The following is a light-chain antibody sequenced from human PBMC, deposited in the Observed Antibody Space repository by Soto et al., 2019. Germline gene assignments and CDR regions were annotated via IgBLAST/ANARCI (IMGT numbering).Light chain of an antibody. CDR1: QSISSNY. Sequence: EIVLTQSPGTLSLSPGERVTLSCRASQSISSNYLAWYQQKPGQSPRLLIYGASTRATGIPDRFSGSGSGTDFTLTVSRLEPEDFAVYYCQQYGALERTFGQGTEV. V-gene: IGKV3-20*01. CDR2: GAS. CDR3: QQYGALERT. J-gene: IGKJ1*01.